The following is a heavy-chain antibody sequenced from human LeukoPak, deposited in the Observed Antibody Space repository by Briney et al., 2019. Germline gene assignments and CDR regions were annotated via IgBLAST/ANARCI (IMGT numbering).Heavy chain of an antibody. V-gene: IGHV3-23*01. CDR1: GFTFSSYA. CDR3: AKDYAILTGYLDFDY. J-gene: IGHJ4*02. D-gene: IGHD3-9*01. CDR2: ISGSGGST. Sequence: PGGSLRLSCAASGFTFSSYAMSWVRQAPGKGLEWVSAISGSGGSTYYADSVKGRFTISRDNSKNTLYLQMNSLRAEDTAVYYCAKDYAILTGYLDFDYWGQGTLVTVSS.